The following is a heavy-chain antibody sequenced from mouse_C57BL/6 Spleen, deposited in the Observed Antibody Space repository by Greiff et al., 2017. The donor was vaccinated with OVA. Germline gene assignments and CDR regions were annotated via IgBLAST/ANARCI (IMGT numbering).Heavy chain of an antibody. CDR1: GYSFTGYY. J-gene: IGHJ4*01. V-gene: IGHV1-42*01. CDR2: INPSTGGT. Sequence: EVQLQQSGPELVKPGASVKISCKASGYSFTGYYMNWVKQSPEKSLEWIGEINPSTGGTTYNQKFKAKATLTVDKSSSTAYMQLKSLTSEDSAVYYCAREDYAMDYWGQGTSVTVSS. CDR3: AREDYAMDY.